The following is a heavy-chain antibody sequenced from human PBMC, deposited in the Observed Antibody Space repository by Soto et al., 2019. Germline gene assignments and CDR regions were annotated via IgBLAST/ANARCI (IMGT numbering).Heavy chain of an antibody. J-gene: IGHJ5*02. Sequence: SGTLSLTCAVYGGSFSGYYWSWIPQPPGKGLEWIGEINHSGSTNYNPSLKSRVTISVDTSKNQFSLKLSSVTAADTAVYYCARDLGVVAALRGWFDPWGQGTLVTVSS. CDR3: ARDLGVVAALRGWFDP. V-gene: IGHV4-34*01. CDR2: INHSGST. CDR1: GGSFSGYY. D-gene: IGHD2-15*01.